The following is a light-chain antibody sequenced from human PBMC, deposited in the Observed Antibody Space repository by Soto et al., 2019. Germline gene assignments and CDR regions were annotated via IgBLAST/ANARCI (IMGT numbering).Light chain of an antibody. CDR1: QSLLHSSGYNY. V-gene: IGKV2-28*01. CDR2: LGS. CDR3: MQALQTPPT. Sequence: DIVMTQSPLSLPVTPGEPASISCRSSQSLLHSSGYNYLDWYLQKPGQSPHLLIYLGSNRASGVPDRFSGRGSGTDFTLKISRVEAEDVGVYYCMQALQTPPTFGQGTKVEIK. J-gene: IGKJ1*01.